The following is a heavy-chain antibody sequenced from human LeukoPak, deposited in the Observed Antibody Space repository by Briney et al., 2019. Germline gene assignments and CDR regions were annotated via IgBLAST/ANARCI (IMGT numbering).Heavy chain of an antibody. D-gene: IGHD6-19*01. J-gene: IGHJ5*02. CDR3: ARDSGGWYRWFDP. CDR1: GGSIGSDDYY. CDR2: VYTSGST. Sequence: SETLSLTCTVSGGSIGSDDYYWSWIRQPAGKGLEWIGRVYTSGSTNYNPSLKSRVTISVDTSKNQFSLKLSSVTAADTAVYYCARDSGGWYRWFDPWGQGTLVTVSS. V-gene: IGHV4-61*02.